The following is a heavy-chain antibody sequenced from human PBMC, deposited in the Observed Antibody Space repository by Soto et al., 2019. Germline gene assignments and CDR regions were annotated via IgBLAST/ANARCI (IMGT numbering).Heavy chain of an antibody. CDR1: GGTFSSYT. J-gene: IGHJ6*03. CDR2: IIPILGIA. V-gene: IGHV1-69*02. Sequence: ASVKVSCKASGGTFSSYTISWVRQAPGQGLAWMGRIIPILGIANYAQKYQGRVTITADKSTSTAYMELSSLRSEDTAVYYCARALIAAAGTGNYYYYYMDVWGKGTTVTVSS. D-gene: IGHD6-13*01. CDR3: ARALIAAAGTGNYYYYYMDV.